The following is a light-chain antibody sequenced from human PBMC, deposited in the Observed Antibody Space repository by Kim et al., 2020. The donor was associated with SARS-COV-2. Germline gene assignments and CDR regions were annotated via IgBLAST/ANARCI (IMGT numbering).Light chain of an antibody. J-gene: IGKJ1*01. CDR1: QSLSTW. CDR3: PQYNSYSPCT. Sequence: SEGDRVTITRRATQSLSTWFAWYQPKPGKAPKLLISDAPSFEGRVPSSFSGSASGTAFTLTISSLQPDDFATYYCPQYNSYSPCTFGQGT. V-gene: IGKV1-5*01. CDR2: DAP.